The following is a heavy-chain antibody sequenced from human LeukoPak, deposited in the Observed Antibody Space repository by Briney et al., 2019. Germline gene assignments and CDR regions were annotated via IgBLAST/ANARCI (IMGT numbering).Heavy chain of an antibody. V-gene: IGHV3-30-3*01. J-gene: IGHJ6*03. Sequence: GGSLRLSCAASGFTFSSYAMHWVRQAPGKGLGWVAVISYDGSNKYYADSVKGRFTISRDNSKNTLYLQMNSLRAEDTAVYYCARPDKELRFLEWLLSHYYYYYMDVWGKGTTVTVSS. CDR3: ARPDKELRFLEWLLSHYYYYYMDV. CDR1: GFTFSSYA. D-gene: IGHD3-3*01. CDR2: ISYDGSNK.